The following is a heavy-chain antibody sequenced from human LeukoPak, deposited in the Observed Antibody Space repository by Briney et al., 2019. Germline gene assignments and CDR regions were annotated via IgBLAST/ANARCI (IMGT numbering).Heavy chain of an antibody. D-gene: IGHD3-22*01. CDR1: GFTFSGSA. CDR2: IRSKANSYAT. J-gene: IGHJ4*02. CDR3: TRLDYDSSGNDDY. V-gene: IGHV3-73*01. Sequence: GGSLRLSCAASGFTFSGSAMHWVRQASGKGLEWVGRIRSKANSYATAYAASVKGRFTISRDDSKTTAYLQMNSLKTEDTAVYYCTRLDYDSSGNDDYWGQGTLVTVSS.